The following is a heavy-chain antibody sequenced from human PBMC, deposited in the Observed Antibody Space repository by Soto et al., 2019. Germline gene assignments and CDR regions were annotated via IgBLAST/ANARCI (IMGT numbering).Heavy chain of an antibody. Sequence: SETLSLTCTVSGGSVSSGSYYWSWIRQPPGRGLEWIGYIYYSGSTNYNPSLKSRVTISIDTSKNQFSLILSSVTAADTAVYYCARAPSKRDPDYYYYYYMDVWGKGTTVTVSS. CDR3: ARAPSKRDPDYYYYYYMDV. CDR1: GGSVSSGSYY. J-gene: IGHJ6*03. V-gene: IGHV4-61*01. CDR2: IYYSGST.